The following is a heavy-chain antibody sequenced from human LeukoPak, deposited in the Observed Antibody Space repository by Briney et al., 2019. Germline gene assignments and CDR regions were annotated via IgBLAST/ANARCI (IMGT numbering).Heavy chain of an antibody. CDR3: ASMVRGAKGVDY. CDR1: GGSISSYY. D-gene: IGHD3-10*01. Sequence: PSETLSLTCTVSGGSISSYYWSWIRQPPGKGLEWIGYIYYSGSTNYNPSLKSRVTISVDTSKNQFSLKLSSVTAADTAVYYCASMVRGAKGVDYWGQGTLVTVSS. CDR2: IYYSGST. V-gene: IGHV4-59*01. J-gene: IGHJ4*02.